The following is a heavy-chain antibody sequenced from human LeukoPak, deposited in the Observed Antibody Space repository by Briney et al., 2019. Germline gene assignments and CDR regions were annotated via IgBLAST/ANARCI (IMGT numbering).Heavy chain of an antibody. CDR1: GGSFSGYY. CDR3: ARGAKWLHSSSWHPPYYYYYMDV. V-gene: IGHV4-34*01. J-gene: IGHJ6*03. CDR2: INHSGST. Sequence: PSETLSLTCAVYGGSFSGYYWSWIRQPPGKGLEWIGEINHSGSTNYNPSLKSRVTISVDTSKNQFSLKLSSVTAADTAVYYCARGAKWLHSSSWHPPYYYYYMDVWGKGTTVTVSS. D-gene: IGHD6-13*01.